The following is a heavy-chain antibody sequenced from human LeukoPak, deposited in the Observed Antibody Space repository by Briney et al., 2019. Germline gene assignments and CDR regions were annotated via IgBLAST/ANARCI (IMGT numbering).Heavy chain of an antibody. CDR1: GFTFSSYA. V-gene: IGHV3-21*01. CDR3: ARAILTGYYHYGMDV. J-gene: IGHJ6*02. CDR2: ITISSSDI. D-gene: IGHD3-9*01. Sequence: SGGSLRLSCAASGFTFSSYAMSWVRQAPGKGLEWVSSITISSSDIYYADSVKGRFTISRDNAKNSLYLQMNSLRVEDTAVYYCARAILTGYYHYGMDVWGQGTTVTVSS.